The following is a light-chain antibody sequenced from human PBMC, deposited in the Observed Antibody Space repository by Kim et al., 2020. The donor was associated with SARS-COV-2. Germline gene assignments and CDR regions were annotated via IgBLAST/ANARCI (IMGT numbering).Light chain of an antibody. CDR3: HQYKNWPPWT. J-gene: IGKJ1*01. Sequence: EIVLTQSPATLSVSPGERATLSCRASQSLSSNLAWYQQKPGQAPRLLIYDISTRATGIPARFSGSGSGTEFTLTISSLQSEDFAFYYCHQYKNWPPWTFGQGTKVEIK. CDR2: DIS. V-gene: IGKV3-15*01. CDR1: QSLSSN.